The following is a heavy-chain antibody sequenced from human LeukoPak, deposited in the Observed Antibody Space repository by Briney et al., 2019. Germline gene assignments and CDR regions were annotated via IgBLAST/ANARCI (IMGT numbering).Heavy chain of an antibody. CDR1: GGSISSDY. D-gene: IGHD2-8*01. V-gene: IGHV4-59*01. CDR3: ARGGLYGRYGMDV. CDR2: IYYSGST. J-gene: IGHJ6*02. Sequence: SETLSLTCTVSGGSISSDYWSWIRQPPGKGLEWIGYIYYSGSTDYNPSLKGRVTISLDTSKKRFSLKLSSVTAADTAVYYCARGGLYGRYGMDVWGQGTTVTVSS.